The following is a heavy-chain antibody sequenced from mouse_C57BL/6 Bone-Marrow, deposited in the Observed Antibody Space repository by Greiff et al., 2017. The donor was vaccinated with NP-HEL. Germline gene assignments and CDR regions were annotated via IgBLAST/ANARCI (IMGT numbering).Heavy chain of an antibody. J-gene: IGHJ3*01. V-gene: IGHV1-19*01. CDR2: INPYNGGT. D-gene: IGHD2-2*01. CDR3: ASSAMVTTGLAY. Sequence: EVQLQQSGPVLVKPGASVKMSCKASGYTFTDYYMNWVKQSHGKSLEWIGGINPYNGGTSYNQKFKGKATLTVDKSSSTAYMELNSLSSEDSAVYYWASSAMVTTGLAYWGQGTLVTVSA. CDR1: GYTFTDYY.